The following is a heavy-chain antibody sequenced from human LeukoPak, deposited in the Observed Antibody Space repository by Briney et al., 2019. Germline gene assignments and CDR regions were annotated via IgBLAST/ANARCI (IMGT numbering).Heavy chain of an antibody. J-gene: IGHJ4*02. CDR3: ARVEVIVVVPAAIYYFDY. Sequence: GGSLRLSCAASGFTFSTYWMNWVRQAPGKGLEWVANIKQDGGETYYVDSVKGRFTISRDNAKNSLYLQMNSLRAEDTAVYYCARVEVIVVVPAAIYYFDYWGQGTLVTVSS. CDR1: GFTFSTYW. CDR2: IKQDGGET. V-gene: IGHV3-7*01. D-gene: IGHD2-2*01.